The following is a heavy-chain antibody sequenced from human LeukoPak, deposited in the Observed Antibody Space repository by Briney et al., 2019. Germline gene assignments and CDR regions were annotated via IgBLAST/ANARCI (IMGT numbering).Heavy chain of an antibody. CDR2: IYYSGST. V-gene: IGHV4-59*01. CDR1: GGSISSYY. Sequence: PSETLSLTCTVSGGSISSYYWSWIRQPPGEGLEWIGYIYYSGSTNYNPSLKSRVTISVDTSKNQFSLKLSSVTAADTAVYYCARDSSSWYSGWFDPWGQGTLVTVSS. J-gene: IGHJ5*02. D-gene: IGHD6-13*01. CDR3: ARDSSSWYSGWFDP.